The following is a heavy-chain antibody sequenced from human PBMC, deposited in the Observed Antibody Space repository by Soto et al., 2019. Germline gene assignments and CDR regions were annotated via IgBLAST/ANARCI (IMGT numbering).Heavy chain of an antibody. CDR2: MNPNSGNT. CDR3: ARGCFRARHSHSSSCNWFAP. V-gene: IGHV1-8*01. D-gene: IGHD6-6*01. J-gene: IGHJ5*02. CDR1: GYTFTSYD. Sequence: GASVKVSCKASGYTFTSYDINWVRQATGQGLEWMGWMNPNSGNTGYAQKFQGRVTMTRNTSISTAYMELSSLRSEDTAVYYCARGCFRARHSHSSSCNWFAPWGQGTLVTVSS.